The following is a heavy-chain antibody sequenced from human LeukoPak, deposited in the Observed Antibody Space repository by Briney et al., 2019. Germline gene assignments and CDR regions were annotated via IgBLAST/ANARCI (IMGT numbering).Heavy chain of an antibody. Sequence: KPSETLSLTCTVSGGSISSHYWSWIRQPPGKGLEWIGYIYYSGSTNYNPSLKSRVTISVGTSKNQFSLKLSSVTAADTAVYYCARGYLERITMVRGVIITPDAFDIWGQGTMVTVSS. CDR3: ARGYLERITMVRGVIITPDAFDI. CDR1: GGSISSHY. D-gene: IGHD3-10*01. V-gene: IGHV4-59*11. CDR2: IYYSGST. J-gene: IGHJ3*02.